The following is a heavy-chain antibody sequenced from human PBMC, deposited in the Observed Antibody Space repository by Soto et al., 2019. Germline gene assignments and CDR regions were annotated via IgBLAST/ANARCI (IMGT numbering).Heavy chain of an antibody. CDR1: GGSISGYY. V-gene: IGHV4-59*12. CDR2: IYDSGST. D-gene: IGHD2-2*01. J-gene: IGHJ5*02. Sequence: SETLSLTCTVSGGSISGYYWSWIRQPPGKGLEWIAYIYDSGSTNYNPSLKSRVTISVDTSKKQFSLKLSSVTAADTAVYYCARDIVVVPAARKAWFDPWGQGTLVTVSS. CDR3: ARDIVVVPAARKAWFDP.